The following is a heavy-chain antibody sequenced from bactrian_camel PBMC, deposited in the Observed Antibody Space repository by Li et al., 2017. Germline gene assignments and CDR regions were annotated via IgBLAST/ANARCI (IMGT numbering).Heavy chain of an antibody. CDR3: ANRLSCSGESCHPYEYND. D-gene: IGHD1*01. J-gene: IGHJ4*01. Sequence: HVQLVESGGGLVQPGGSLRLSCAASGDIRSRDCMGWFRQAPGKGLEWVSSITSEGSNVYYADSVKGRITISRDNAKNSVYLQMNSLKTEDTAMYYCANRLSCSGESCHPYEYNDWGQETQVTVS. CDR1: GDIRSRDC. CDR2: ITSEGSNV. V-gene: IGHV3-2*01.